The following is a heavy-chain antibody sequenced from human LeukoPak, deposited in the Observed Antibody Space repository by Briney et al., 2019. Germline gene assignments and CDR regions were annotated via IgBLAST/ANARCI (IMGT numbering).Heavy chain of an antibody. Sequence: GGSLRLSCAASGFTFSSYSMNWVRQAPGKGLEWLSYISSSGSVIYYADSVKGRFTISRDNAKNSLYLQINSLRAEDTAVYYCARVGRRDGYNGADFDYWGQGTLVTVSS. V-gene: IGHV3-48*04. D-gene: IGHD5-24*01. CDR2: ISSSGSVI. J-gene: IGHJ4*02. CDR1: GFTFSSYS. CDR3: ARVGRRDGYNGADFDY.